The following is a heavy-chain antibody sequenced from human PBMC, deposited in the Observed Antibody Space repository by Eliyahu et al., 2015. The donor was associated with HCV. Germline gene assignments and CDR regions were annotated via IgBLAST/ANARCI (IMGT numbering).Heavy chain of an antibody. CDR3: AREQLPQHYFDY. V-gene: IGHV3-11*01. D-gene: IGHD2-2*01. CDR2: INGGGSTI. Sequence: QVQLVESGGGLVKPGGSLRLSCAAXGXTFSDXXMSWIRQAPGKGLEWVSYINGGGSTIYYADSVKGRFTISRDNAKNSLYLQMNSLRAEDTAVYXCAREQLPQHYFDYWGQGTLVTVSS. CDR1: GXTFSDXX. J-gene: IGHJ4*02.